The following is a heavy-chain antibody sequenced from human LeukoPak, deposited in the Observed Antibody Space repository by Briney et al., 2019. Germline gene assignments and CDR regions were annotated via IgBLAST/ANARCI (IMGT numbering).Heavy chain of an antibody. V-gene: IGHV1-46*01. D-gene: IGHD5-18*01. CDR1: GYTFTSYY. J-gene: IGHJ5*02. Sequence: GASVKVSCKASGYTFTSYYMHWVRQAPGQGLEWMGLINPSGGRTNYAQKFQGRVTMTRDMSTSTVYMELSSLRSEDTAMYYCTRALPHRRLMDTTMEQHWFDPWGQGTLVTVSS. CDR3: TRALPHRRLMDTTMEQHWFDP. CDR2: INPSGGRT.